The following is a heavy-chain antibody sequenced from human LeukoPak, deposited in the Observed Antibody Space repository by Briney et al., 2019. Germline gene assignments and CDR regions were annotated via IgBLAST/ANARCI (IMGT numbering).Heavy chain of an antibody. D-gene: IGHD5-12*01. CDR1: GFTFSSYS. J-gene: IGHJ3*02. Sequence: GGSLRLSCAASGFTFSSYSMNWVRQAPGKGLEWVSSISSNSSYIYYADSVKGRFTISRDNAKNSLYLQMNSLRAEDTAVYYCARVRVVATIEDAFDIWGQGTMVTVSS. CDR3: ARVRVVATIEDAFDI. V-gene: IGHV3-21*01. CDR2: ISSNSSYI.